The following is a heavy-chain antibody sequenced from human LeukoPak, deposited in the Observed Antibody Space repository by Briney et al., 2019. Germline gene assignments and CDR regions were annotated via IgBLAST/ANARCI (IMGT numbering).Heavy chain of an antibody. V-gene: IGHV3-23*01. CDR2: ISDNGGST. CDR3: AKSRGIYDNSGWRTFDY. D-gene: IGHD6-19*01. Sequence: PGGSLRLSCAASGFTFNIYTMSWVRQAPGKGLEWVSVISDNGGSTYYADSVKGRFTISRDNSKNTLYLQMNGLRAEDTAIYYCAKSRGIYDNSGWRTFDYWGQGTLVTVSS. CDR1: GFTFNIYT. J-gene: IGHJ4*02.